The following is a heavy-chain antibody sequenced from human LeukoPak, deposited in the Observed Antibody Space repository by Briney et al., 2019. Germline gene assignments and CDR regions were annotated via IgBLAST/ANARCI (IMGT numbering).Heavy chain of an antibody. CDR3: ARGGIVVVRRQRQGSRWFDP. V-gene: IGHV4-34*01. J-gene: IGHJ5*02. D-gene: IGHD2-2*01. CDR1: GGFFSGYY. Sequence: KPSETLSLTCAVYGGFFSGYYWSWIRQPPGKGLEWIGEINHSGSTNYNPSLKSRVTISVDTSKNQFSLKLSSVTAADTAVYYCARGGIVVVRRQRQGSRWFDPWGQGTLVTVSS. CDR2: INHSGST.